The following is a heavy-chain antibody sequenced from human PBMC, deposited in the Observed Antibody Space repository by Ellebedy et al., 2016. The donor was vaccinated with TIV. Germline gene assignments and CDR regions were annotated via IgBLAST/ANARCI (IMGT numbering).Heavy chain of an antibody. J-gene: IGHJ6*02. V-gene: IGHV1-2*02. D-gene: IGHD3-10*01. Sequence: ASVKVSCKASGYTFTGYYMHWVRQAPGQALEWMGWINPNSGGTNYAQKFQGRVTMTRDTTISTAYMDLSSLRSVDTAVYYCARRYASGSYPFFFGMDVWGQGTTVTVSS. CDR3: ARRYASGSYPFFFGMDV. CDR1: GYTFTGYY. CDR2: INPNSGGT.